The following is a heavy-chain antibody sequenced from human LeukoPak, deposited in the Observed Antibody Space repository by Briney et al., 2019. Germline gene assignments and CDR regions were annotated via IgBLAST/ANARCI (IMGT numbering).Heavy chain of an antibody. CDR2: INPNNGGT. V-gene: IGHV1-2*06. Sequence: ASVKVSCKASGYTFTGYHIHWVRQAPGQGLEWMGRINPNNGGTNYAQKFQGRVTMTRDMSMSTAYMELSRLRSVDTAVYYCAGEDNSSGYRPFDIWGQGTMVTVPS. D-gene: IGHD3-22*01. J-gene: IGHJ3*02. CDR3: AGEDNSSGYRPFDI. CDR1: GYTFTGYH.